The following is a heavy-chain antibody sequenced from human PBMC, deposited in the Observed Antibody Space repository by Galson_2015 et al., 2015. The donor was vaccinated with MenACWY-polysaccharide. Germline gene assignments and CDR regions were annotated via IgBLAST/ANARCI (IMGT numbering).Heavy chain of an antibody. CDR1: GFTFNSYS. Sequence: SLRLSCAASGFTFNSYSMNWVRQAPGKGLEWVSYISSSSRTIHYADSLKGRFTISRDNAKNSLYLQMNSLRAEDTAVYYCAREGWNVWGQGTLVTVSS. CDR3: AREGWNV. CDR2: ISSSSRTI. D-gene: IGHD1-1*01. J-gene: IGHJ4*02. V-gene: IGHV3-48*01.